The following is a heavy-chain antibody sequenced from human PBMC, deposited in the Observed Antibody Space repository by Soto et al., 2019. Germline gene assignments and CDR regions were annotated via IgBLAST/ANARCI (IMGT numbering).Heavy chain of an antibody. Sequence: PSQTLSLTCAISGDSVSSNSAAWNWIRQSPSRGLEWLGRTYYRSKWYNDYAVSVKSRITINPDTSKNQFSLKLSSVTAADTAVYYCARQILQLWLNVGWFDPWGQGTLVTVS. CDR2: TYYRSKWYN. V-gene: IGHV6-1*01. D-gene: IGHD5-18*01. CDR1: GDSVSSNSAA. CDR3: ARQILQLWLNVGWFDP. J-gene: IGHJ5*02.